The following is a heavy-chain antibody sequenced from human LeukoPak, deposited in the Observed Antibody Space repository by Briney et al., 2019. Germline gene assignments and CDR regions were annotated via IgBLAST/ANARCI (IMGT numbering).Heavy chain of an antibody. CDR1: GGSFTGYY. Sequence: SETLSLTCAVSGGSFTGYYWSWLRQPPGKGLEWIGEINHSGSTNYTPPLTRRVTISVDTSKNQFSLKLSSVTAPDAAVYYCARSDAGSYYPRWNWFDPWGQGTLVTVSS. V-gene: IGHV4-34*01. D-gene: IGHD2/OR15-2a*01. J-gene: IGHJ5*02. CDR2: INHSGST. CDR3: ARSDAGSYYPRWNWFDP.